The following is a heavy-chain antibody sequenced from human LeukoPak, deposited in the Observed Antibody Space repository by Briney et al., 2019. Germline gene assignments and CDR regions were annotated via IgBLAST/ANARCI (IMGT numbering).Heavy chain of an antibody. V-gene: IGHV3-48*01. D-gene: IGHD7-27*01. CDR2: ISSSSSTI. Sequence: GGSLRLSCAASGFTFSIYSMNWVRQAPGKGLEWVSYISSSSSTIYYTDSVKGRFTISRDNAKNSLYLQMNSLRAEDTAVYYCARDLGPVDYWGQGTLVTVSS. CDR1: GFTFSIYS. J-gene: IGHJ4*02. CDR3: ARDLGPVDY.